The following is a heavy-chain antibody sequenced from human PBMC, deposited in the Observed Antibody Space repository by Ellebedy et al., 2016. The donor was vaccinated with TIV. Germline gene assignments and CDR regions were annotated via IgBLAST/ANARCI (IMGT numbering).Heavy chain of an antibody. CDR3: ARDHMWSYDC. CDR1: GMPVSGDV. J-gene: IGHJ4*02. V-gene: IGHV3-66*01. Sequence: PGGSLRLSCVVSGMPVSGDVMNWVRQAPGKGLEWVSYMNSEGDTNYADAVKGRFTISRDISQNMLYLQMNSLRAEDTAVYYCARDHMWSYDCWGQGILVTVSS. CDR2: MNSEGDT. D-gene: IGHD1-26*01.